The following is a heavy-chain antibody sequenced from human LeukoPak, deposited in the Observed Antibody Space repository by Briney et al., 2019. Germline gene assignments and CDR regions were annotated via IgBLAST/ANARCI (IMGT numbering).Heavy chain of an antibody. Sequence: PGGSLRLSCAASGFTFSSYEMNWVRQAPGKGLEWVSYISSSGSTIYYADSVKGRFTISRDNAKNSLYLQMNSLRAEDTAVYYCARDLRHCSSTSCPPEAYYYYYYGMDVWGQGTTVTVSS. CDR2: ISSSGSTI. J-gene: IGHJ6*02. CDR3: ARDLRHCSSTSCPPEAYYYYYYGMDV. CDR1: GFTFSSYE. D-gene: IGHD2-2*01. V-gene: IGHV3-48*03.